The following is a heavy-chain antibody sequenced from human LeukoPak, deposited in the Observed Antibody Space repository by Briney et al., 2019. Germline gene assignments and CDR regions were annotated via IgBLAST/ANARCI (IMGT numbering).Heavy chain of an antibody. D-gene: IGHD2-15*01. V-gene: IGHV3-30-3*01. J-gene: IGHJ6*03. CDR3: ARASDKPHYYYYYMDV. CDR2: ISYDGSNK. Sequence: GGSLRLSCAASGFTFSSYAMHWVRQAPGKGLEWVAVISYDGSNKYYADSVKGRFTISRDNSKNTLYLQMNSLRAEDTAVYYCARASDKPHYYYYYMDVWGKGTTVTVSS. CDR1: GFTFSSYA.